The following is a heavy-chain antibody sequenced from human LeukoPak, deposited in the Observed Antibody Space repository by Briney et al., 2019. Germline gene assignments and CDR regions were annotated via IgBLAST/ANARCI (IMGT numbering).Heavy chain of an antibody. J-gene: IGHJ6*03. CDR3: ARDFRGWLQRSYYYYYMDV. D-gene: IGHD5-24*01. V-gene: IGHV1-18*01. Sequence: GASVKVSCKASGGTFSSYAISWVRQAPGQGLEWMGWISAYNGNTNYAQKLQGRVTMTTDTSTSTAYMELRSLRSDDTAVYYCARDFRGWLQRSYYYYYMDVWGKGTTVTVSS. CDR2: ISAYNGNT. CDR1: GGTFSSYA.